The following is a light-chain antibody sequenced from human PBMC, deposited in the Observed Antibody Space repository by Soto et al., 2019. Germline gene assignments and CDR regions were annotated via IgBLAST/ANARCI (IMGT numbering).Light chain of an antibody. J-gene: IGLJ2*01. Sequence: SVLTQPPSVSGAPGQRVTISCTGSSSNIAAGYDVHWYQQLPGTAPKLLIYGNINRPSGVPDRFSGSKSDTSASLAITGLQAEDEADYYCQSYDSSLGGSVFGGGTKLTVL. CDR3: QSYDSSLGGSV. CDR2: GNI. V-gene: IGLV1-40*01. CDR1: SSNIAAGYD.